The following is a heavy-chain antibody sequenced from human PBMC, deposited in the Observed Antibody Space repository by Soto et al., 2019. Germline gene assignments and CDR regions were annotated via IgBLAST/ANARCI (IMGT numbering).Heavy chain of an antibody. Sequence: GGSLRLSCAASGFTVSSNYMSWVRPAPGKGLEWVSVIYSGGRTYYADSVKGRFAISRDNSRSTLYLQMNSLRSEDTAVYYCASYYDSSGYYQYFQHWGQGTLVTVSS. CDR3: ASYYDSSGYYQYFQH. CDR1: GFTVSSNY. V-gene: IGHV3-53*01. D-gene: IGHD3-22*01. CDR2: IYSGGRT. J-gene: IGHJ1*01.